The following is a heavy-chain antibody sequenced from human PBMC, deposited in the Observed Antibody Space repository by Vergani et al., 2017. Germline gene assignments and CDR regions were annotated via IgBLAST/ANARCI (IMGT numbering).Heavy chain of an antibody. D-gene: IGHD1-14*01. Sequence: QVQLVQSGAEVKKPGSSVKVSCKASGGTFSSYTISWVRQAPGQGLEWMGRIIPILGIANYAQKFQGRVTITADKSTSTAYMELSSLRSEDTAVYDCASNVRNVVYYYGMDVWGQGTTVTVSS. CDR1: GGTFSSYT. V-gene: IGHV1-69*02. CDR2: IIPILGIA. J-gene: IGHJ6*02. CDR3: ASNVRNVVYYYGMDV.